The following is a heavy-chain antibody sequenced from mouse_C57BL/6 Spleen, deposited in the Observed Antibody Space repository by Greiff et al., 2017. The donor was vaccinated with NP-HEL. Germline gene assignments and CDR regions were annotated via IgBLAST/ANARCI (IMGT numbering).Heavy chain of an antibody. D-gene: IGHD2-4*01. CDR3: AREGYDYDGAWFAY. CDR1: GFTFSSYA. V-gene: IGHV5-4*01. J-gene: IGHJ3*01. CDR2: ISDGGSYT. Sequence: DVKLVESGGGLVKPGGSLKLSCAASGFTFSSYAMSWVRQTPEKRLEWVATISDGGSYTYYPDNVKGRFTISRDNAKNNLYLQMSHLKSEDTAMYYCAREGYDYDGAWFAYWGQGTLVTVSA.